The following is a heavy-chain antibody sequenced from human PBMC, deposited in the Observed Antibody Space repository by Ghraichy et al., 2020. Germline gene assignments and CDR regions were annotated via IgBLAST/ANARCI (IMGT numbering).Heavy chain of an antibody. CDR1: AFTLGSYY. CDR2: ISTSRSYI. V-gene: IGHV3-21*05. CDR3: ARVGVPHDYGYFDY. D-gene: IGHD4-17*01. Sequence: GGSLRLSCATSAFTLGSYYMAWVRQAQGRGLEWISYISTSRSYIYYADSVHGQFTISRDNAKNSLYLQMNSLRAEDTAIYYCARVGVPHDYGYFDYWGQGALVIVSS. J-gene: IGHJ4*02.